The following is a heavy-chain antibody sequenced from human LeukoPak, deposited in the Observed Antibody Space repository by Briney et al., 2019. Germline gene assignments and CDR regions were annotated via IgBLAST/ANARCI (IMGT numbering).Heavy chain of an antibody. CDR3: ARARGSLSTPDYYFDY. CDR1: GFTFDDYG. V-gene: IGHV3-20*01. Sequence: GGSLRLSCAASGFTFDDYGMSWVRQAPGKGLEWVSGINWNGGSTGYADSVKGRFTISRDNAKNSLYLQMNSLRAEDTALYHCARARGSLSTPDYYFDYWGQGTLVTVSS. J-gene: IGHJ4*02. CDR2: INWNGGST. D-gene: IGHD1-26*01.